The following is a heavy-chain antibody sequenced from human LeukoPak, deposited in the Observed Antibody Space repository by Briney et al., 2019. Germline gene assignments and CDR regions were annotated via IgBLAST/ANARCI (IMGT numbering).Heavy chain of an antibody. J-gene: IGHJ4*02. D-gene: IGHD7-27*01. Sequence: SETLSLTCTVSGYSISSGYYWGWIRQPPGKGLEWIGSIYHSGSTYYNPSLKSRVTISVDTSKNQFSLKLSSVTAADTAVYYCARDLTPKLGPGAAYFDYWGQGTLVTVSS. CDR3: ARDLTPKLGPGAAYFDY. V-gene: IGHV4-38-2*02. CDR1: GYSISSGYY. CDR2: IYHSGST.